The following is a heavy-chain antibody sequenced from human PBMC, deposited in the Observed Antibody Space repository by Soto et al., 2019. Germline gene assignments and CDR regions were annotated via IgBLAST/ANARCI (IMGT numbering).Heavy chain of an antibody. CDR3: AGGGSSWYDEDY. J-gene: IGHJ4*02. V-gene: IGHV1-69*01. D-gene: IGHD6-13*01. Sequence: QVQLVQAGAEVKKPGSSVKVSCKDSGGTFSSYAIIWVRQAPGQGLEWMGGIIPIFGTANYAQKFQGRVTITADESTSTAYMELSSLRSEDTAVYYCAGGGSSWYDEDYWGQGPLVTVSS. CDR2: IIPIFGTA. CDR1: GGTFSSYA.